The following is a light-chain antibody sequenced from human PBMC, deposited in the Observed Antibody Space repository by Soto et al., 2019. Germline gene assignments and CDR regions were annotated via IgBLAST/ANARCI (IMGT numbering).Light chain of an antibody. V-gene: IGKV3-15*01. Sequence: EIVLTQSPATLSLSPGGRATLSCRASQSVSSYLAWYQQKPGQAPRLLIYGASTRATAVPARFTASGSGTEFTLSISSLQSDDFGVYYCQQYDTWPRTFGQGTKVEIK. CDR1: QSVSSY. CDR2: GAS. J-gene: IGKJ1*01. CDR3: QQYDTWPRT.